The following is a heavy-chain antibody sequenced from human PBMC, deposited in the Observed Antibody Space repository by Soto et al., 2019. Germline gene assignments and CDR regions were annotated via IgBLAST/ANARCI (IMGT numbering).Heavy chain of an antibody. CDR2: MSHDGSNK. D-gene: IGHD1-26*01. CDR1: GFTFSTHT. CDR3: ARDDEGGSDCDLGY. J-gene: IGHJ4*02. Sequence: GGSLRLSCAASGFTFSTHTMHWVRQAPGKGLEWLSLMSHDGSNKYYADSVKGRFTTSRDNSKNTMYLQMNSLSVEDTAVYYCARDDEGGSDCDLGYWGQGALVTVSS. V-gene: IGHV3-30-3*01.